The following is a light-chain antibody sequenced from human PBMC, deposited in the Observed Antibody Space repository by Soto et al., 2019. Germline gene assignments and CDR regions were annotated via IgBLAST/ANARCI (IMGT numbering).Light chain of an antibody. CDR2: DST. CDR3: QQRNVWPPIT. V-gene: IGKV3-11*01. J-gene: IGKJ5*01. CDR1: QSIHTS. Sequence: FLTQSQATLSLSPGERATLSCRASQSIHTSSAWYPQKPGQPPRLVVYDSTLRTNGVTDRFGGSRSGTEFTITINNLEPEEVSVYYCQQRNVWPPITFGQGTRLEI.